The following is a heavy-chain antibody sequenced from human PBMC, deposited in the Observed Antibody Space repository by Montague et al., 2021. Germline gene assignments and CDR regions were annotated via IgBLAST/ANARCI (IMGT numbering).Heavy chain of an antibody. J-gene: IGHJ4*02. D-gene: IGHD2-15*01. CDR2: IYDSGST. Sequence: TLSLTCSVSGGSISSGGFYWSWIRQHPGKGPEWIGSIYDSGSTNYNPSLKSRLTLSRDTSKNQVSLRLTSVTAAETAVYYCARSGGYCSGGRCDTFDYGGQGTLVTVSA. CDR1: GGSISSGGFY. CDR3: ARSGGYCSGGRCDTFDY. V-gene: IGHV4-31*03.